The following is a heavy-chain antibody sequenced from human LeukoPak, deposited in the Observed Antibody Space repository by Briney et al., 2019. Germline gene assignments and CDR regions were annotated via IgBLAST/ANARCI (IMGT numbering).Heavy chain of an antibody. CDR1: GFTFSSYA. CDR3: AKWRYYYDSSGYYFDY. D-gene: IGHD3-22*01. Sequence: GGSLRLSCAASGFTFSSYAMSWVRQAPGKGLEWVSAISGSGGSTYYADSVKGRFTISRDNSKNTPYLQMNSLRAEDTAVYYCAKWRYYYDSSGYYFDYWGQGTLVTVSS. J-gene: IGHJ4*02. V-gene: IGHV3-23*01. CDR2: ISGSGGST.